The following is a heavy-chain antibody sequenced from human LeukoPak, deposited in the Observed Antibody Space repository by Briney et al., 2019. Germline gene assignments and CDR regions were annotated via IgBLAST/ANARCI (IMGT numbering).Heavy chain of an antibody. J-gene: IGHJ4*02. Sequence: GGSLKLSCAASGFTFSGSAMHWVRQASGKGLEWVGRIRSKANSYATAYAESVKGRFTISRDDSKNTAYLQMNSLKTEDTAVYYCTARAKDIVVVVAANPVDYWGQGTLVTVSS. V-gene: IGHV3-73*01. CDR3: TARAKDIVVVVAANPVDY. CDR2: IRSKANSYAT. CDR1: GFTFSGSA. D-gene: IGHD2-15*01.